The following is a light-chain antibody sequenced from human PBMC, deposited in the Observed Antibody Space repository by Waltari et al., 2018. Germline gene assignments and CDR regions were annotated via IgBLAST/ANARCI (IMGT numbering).Light chain of an antibody. V-gene: IGLV1-40*01. J-gene: IGLJ7*01. CDR2: HNN. Sequence: QSVLTQPPSVSGAPGPRVTISCTGSSPNTGPGYDVPWYQQLPGTAPKLLIYHNNNRPSGVPDRFSGSKSGTSASLAITGLQAEDEADYYCQSYDGSLGGAVFGGGTQLTVL. CDR1: SPNTGPGYD. CDR3: QSYDGSLGGAV.